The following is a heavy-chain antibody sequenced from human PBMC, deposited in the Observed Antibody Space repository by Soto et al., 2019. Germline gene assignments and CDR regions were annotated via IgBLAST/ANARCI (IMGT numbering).Heavy chain of an antibody. CDR3: ATQEVGGSYVYTFDP. V-gene: IGHV4-59*04. Sequence: TSETLSLTCTVSGGSISSYYWSWIRQHPGKGLEWIGCIYYSGSTYYNPSLKSRVTISVDTSKNQFSLKLSSVTAADTAVYYCATQEVGGSYVYTFDPWGQGTLVTVSS. D-gene: IGHD1-26*01. CDR2: IYYSGST. J-gene: IGHJ5*02. CDR1: GGSISSYY.